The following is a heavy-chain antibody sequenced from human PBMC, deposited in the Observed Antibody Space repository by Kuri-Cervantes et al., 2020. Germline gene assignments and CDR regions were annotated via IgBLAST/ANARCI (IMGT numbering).Heavy chain of an antibody. CDR3: AKGTTLGEWLVPLDY. Sequence: GESLKISCAASGFTFSNYRMNWVRQAPGKGLEWVSYISSSSSSIYYAKSVEGRFTISRDNAKDSLYLQMNSLRAEDTAVYYCAKGTTLGEWLVPLDYWGQGTLVTVSS. CDR2: ISSSSSSI. V-gene: IGHV3-48*01. D-gene: IGHD6-19*01. CDR1: GFTFSNYR. J-gene: IGHJ4*02.